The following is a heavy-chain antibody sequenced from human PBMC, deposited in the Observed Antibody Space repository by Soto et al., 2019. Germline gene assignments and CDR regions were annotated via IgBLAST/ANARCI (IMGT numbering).Heavy chain of an antibody. J-gene: IGHJ4*02. D-gene: IGHD1-20*01. CDR2: IWYHGNSM. Sequence: QGQLVESGGGVVQPGRSLRLSCAASGFTFSSYGMHWVRQAPGKGLEWVAVIWYHGNSMYYADSVKGRFTISRDNSKNTLYLQMNNLRAEGTAVYYCARYNTGHSDYWGQGTLVTVSS. V-gene: IGHV3-33*01. CDR1: GFTFSSYG. CDR3: ARYNTGHSDY.